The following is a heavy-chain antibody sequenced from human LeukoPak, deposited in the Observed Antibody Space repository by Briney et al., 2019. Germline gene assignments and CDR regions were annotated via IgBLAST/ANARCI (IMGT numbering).Heavy chain of an antibody. CDR1: RFTFSNHY. J-gene: IGHJ4*02. D-gene: IGHD6-13*01. Sequence: GGSLKLSCVASRFTFSNHYMSWVRQAPGKGLEWVATIKPDGSETFYVDSVKGRFTVSRDNAKNSLYLQMNSLRAEDTAVYYCAKDPQDEVAAAGTGDYWGQGTLVTVSS. CDR2: IKPDGSET. CDR3: AKDPQDEVAAAGTGDY. V-gene: IGHV3-7*03.